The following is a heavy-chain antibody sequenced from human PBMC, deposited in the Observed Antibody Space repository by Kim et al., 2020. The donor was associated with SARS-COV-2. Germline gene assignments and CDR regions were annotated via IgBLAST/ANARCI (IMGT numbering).Heavy chain of an antibody. J-gene: IGHJ6*02. Sequence: GGSLRLSCAASGFTFDDYAMHWVRQAPGKGLEWVSGISWNSGSIGYADSVKGRFTISRDNAKNSLYLQMNSLRAEDTALYYCAKGVGYYYGSGGYYRVYYYYYGMDVWGQGTTVTVSS. CDR1: GFTFDDYA. CDR3: AKGVGYYYGSGGYYRVYYYYYGMDV. V-gene: IGHV3-9*01. D-gene: IGHD3-10*01. CDR2: ISWNSGSI.